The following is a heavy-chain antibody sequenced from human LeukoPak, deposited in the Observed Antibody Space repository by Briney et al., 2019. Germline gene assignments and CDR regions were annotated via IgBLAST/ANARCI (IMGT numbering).Heavy chain of an antibody. CDR3: ARLSTNSYYDILTGSIDY. CDR2: ISYDGNNK. D-gene: IGHD3-9*01. V-gene: IGHV3-30*01. J-gene: IGHJ4*02. Sequence: GGSLRLSCAASGFTFSRNVMHWVRQAPGKGLEWVALISYDGNNKFYADSVKGRFTISRDNSRNTLYLQMDSLRGEDAAVYSCARLSTNSYYDILTGSIDYWGQGTLVTVSS. CDR1: GFTFSRNV.